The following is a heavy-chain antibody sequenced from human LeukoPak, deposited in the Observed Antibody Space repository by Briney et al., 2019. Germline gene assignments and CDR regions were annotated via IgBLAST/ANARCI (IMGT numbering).Heavy chain of an antibody. CDR2: IHSGTT. D-gene: IGHD4-17*01. CDR3: TRDSGTTGEVKFDP. V-gene: IGHV4-4*07. Sequence: PSETLSLTCSVSGGSISSYFLSWIRQPAGKGLEWIGRIHSGTTTYNPSLKSRVTVSLDTSKNQVSLTLRSVTAADTALYYCTRDSGTTGEVKFDPWGQGTLVTVSS. CDR1: GGSISSYF. J-gene: IGHJ5*02.